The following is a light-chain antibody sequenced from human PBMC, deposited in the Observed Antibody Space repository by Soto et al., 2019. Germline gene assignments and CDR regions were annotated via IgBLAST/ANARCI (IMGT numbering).Light chain of an antibody. J-gene: IGKJ4*01. CDR2: GAS. CDR3: QQYDRSPL. Sequence: ETVVTQSPGTLSLSPGERATLSCRTSQSLRSSHVAWYQQRPGQAPRLLIYGASTRATGISDRFSGSGSGTDFTLTISRLEPEDSAVYYCQQYDRSPLFGGGTKVEI. V-gene: IGKV3-20*01. CDR1: QSLRSSH.